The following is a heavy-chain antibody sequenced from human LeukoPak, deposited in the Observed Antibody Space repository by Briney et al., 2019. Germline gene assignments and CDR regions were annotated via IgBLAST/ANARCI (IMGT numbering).Heavy chain of an antibody. J-gene: IGHJ5*02. Sequence: GGSLRLSCAASGFTFSSYGMHWVRQAPGKGLEWVAFIRYDGSNKYYADSVKGRFTISRDNSKNTLYLQMNSLRAEDTAVYYCAKGPTYYYDSSGSNWFDPWGQGTLVTVSS. CDR3: AKGPTYYYDSSGSNWFDP. D-gene: IGHD3-22*01. V-gene: IGHV3-30*02. CDR2: IRYDGSNK. CDR1: GFTFSSYG.